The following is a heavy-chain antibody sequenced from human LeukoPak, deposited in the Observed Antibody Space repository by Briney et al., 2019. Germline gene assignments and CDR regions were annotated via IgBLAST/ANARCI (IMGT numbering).Heavy chain of an antibody. CDR1: GGSISPNL. D-gene: IGHD3-22*01. Sequence: SETLSLTCTVSGGSISPNLWSWIRQPPGKGLEWIGYIQYSGDTHYNPSLKSRVTISVDTSKNQFSLKLSSVTAADTAVYYCARGSRQDDSSGYPDAFDYWGQGTLVTVSS. V-gene: IGHV4-59*01. J-gene: IGHJ4*02. CDR2: IQYSGDT. CDR3: ARGSRQDDSSGYPDAFDY.